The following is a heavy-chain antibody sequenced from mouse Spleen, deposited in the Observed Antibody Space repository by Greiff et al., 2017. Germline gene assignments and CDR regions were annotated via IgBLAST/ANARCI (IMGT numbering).Heavy chain of an antibody. J-gene: IGHJ3*01. CDR3: TRGGTYYGYEAWFAY. CDR1: GYTFTDYY. CDR2: INPYNGGT. D-gene: IGHD1-2*01. Sequence: EVQLQQSGPVLVKPGASVKMSCKASGYTFTDYYMNWVKQSHGKSLEWIGVINPYNGGTSYNQKFKGKATLTVDKSSSTAYMELNSLTSEDSAVYYCTRGGTYYGYEAWFAYWGQGTLVTVSA. V-gene: IGHV1-19*01.